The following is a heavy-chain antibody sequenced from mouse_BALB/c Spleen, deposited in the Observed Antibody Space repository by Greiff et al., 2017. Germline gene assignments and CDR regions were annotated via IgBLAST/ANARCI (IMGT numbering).Heavy chain of an antibody. V-gene: IGHV1-7*01. Sequence: QVQLQQSGAELAKPGASVKMSCKASGYTFTSYWMHWVKQRPGQGLEWIGYINPSTGYTEYNQKFKDKATLTADKSSSTAYMQLSSLTSEDSAVYYCARSLYGNPFAYWGQGTLVTVSA. J-gene: IGHJ3*01. CDR2: INPSTGYT. D-gene: IGHD2-10*02. CDR1: GYTFTSYW. CDR3: ARSLYGNPFAY.